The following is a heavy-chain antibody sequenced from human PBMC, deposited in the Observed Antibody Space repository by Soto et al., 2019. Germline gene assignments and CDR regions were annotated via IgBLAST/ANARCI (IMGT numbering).Heavy chain of an antibody. D-gene: IGHD4-17*01. J-gene: IGHJ4*02. CDR2: IYYSGST. CDR1: GGSISSGDYY. Sequence: QVQLQESGPGLVKPSQTLSLTCTVSGGSISSGDYYWSWSRQPPGKGLEWIGYIYYSGSTYYNPSLKSRVTISVDTSKNQFSLKLRSVTAADTAVYYCARVPLTVTRYYFDYWGQGTLVPVSS. V-gene: IGHV4-30-4*01. CDR3: ARVPLTVTRYYFDY.